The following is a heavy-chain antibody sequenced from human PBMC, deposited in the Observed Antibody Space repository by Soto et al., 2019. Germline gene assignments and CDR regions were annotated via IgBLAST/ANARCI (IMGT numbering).Heavy chain of an antibody. Sequence: GGSLRLSCAASGFTFSSYSMNWVRQAPGKGLEWVSSISSSSSYIYYADSVKGRFTISRDNAKNSLYLQMNSLRAEDTAVYYCAREESCSSTSCFYMDVWGKGTTVTVSS. J-gene: IGHJ6*03. CDR1: GFTFSSYS. CDR3: AREESCSSTSCFYMDV. V-gene: IGHV3-21*01. D-gene: IGHD2-2*01. CDR2: ISSSSSYI.